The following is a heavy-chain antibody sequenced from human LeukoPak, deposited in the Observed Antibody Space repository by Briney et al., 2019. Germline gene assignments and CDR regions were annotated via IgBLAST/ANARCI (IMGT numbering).Heavy chain of an antibody. V-gene: IGHV4-59*12. Sequence: SETLSLTCTVSGGSISSYYWSWIRQPPGKGLEWIGYIYYSGSTNYNPSLKSRVTISVDTSKNQFSLKLSSVTAADTAVYYCARVQGMVYANFDYWGQGTLVTVSS. D-gene: IGHD2-8*01. J-gene: IGHJ4*02. CDR1: GGSISSYY. CDR3: ARVQGMVYANFDY. CDR2: IYYSGST.